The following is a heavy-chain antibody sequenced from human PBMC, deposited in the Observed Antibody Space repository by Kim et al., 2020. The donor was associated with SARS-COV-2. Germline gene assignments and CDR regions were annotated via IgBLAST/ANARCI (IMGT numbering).Heavy chain of an antibody. CDR3: ASGSSNHKYYYYYGMDV. V-gene: IGHV1-69*13. CDR1: GGTFSSYA. Sequence: SVKVSCKASGGTFSSYAISWVRQAPGQGLEWMGGIIPIFGTANYAQKFQGRVTITADESTSTAYMELSSLRSEDTAVYYCASGSSNHKYYYYYGMDVWGQGTTVTVSS. CDR2: IIPIFGTA. J-gene: IGHJ6*02.